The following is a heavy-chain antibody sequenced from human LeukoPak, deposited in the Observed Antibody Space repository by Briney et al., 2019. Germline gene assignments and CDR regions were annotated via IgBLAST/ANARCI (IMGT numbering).Heavy chain of an antibody. Sequence: ASVKVSCKASGYTFTSYGISWVRQAPGQGLEWMGWISAYNGNTNYAQKLQGRVTTTTDTSTSTAYMELRSLRSDDTAVYYCAREVDYDFWSGYLYYYYMDVWGKGTTVTVSS. CDR3: AREVDYDFWSGYLYYYYMDV. CDR2: ISAYNGNT. CDR1: GYTFTSYG. J-gene: IGHJ6*03. V-gene: IGHV1-18*01. D-gene: IGHD3-3*01.